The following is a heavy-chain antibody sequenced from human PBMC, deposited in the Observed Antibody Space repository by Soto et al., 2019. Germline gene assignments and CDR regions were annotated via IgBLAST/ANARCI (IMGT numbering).Heavy chain of an antibody. J-gene: IGHJ4*01. D-gene: IGHD5-18*01. V-gene: IGHV3-9*01. CDR3: ARDLTATETAPDY. CDR1: GFNFDDYA. CDR2: ISWNSGSV. Sequence: VQLVESGGGLVQPGRSLRVSCAASGFNFDDYAMHWVRQAPGKGLEWVSGISWNSGSVAYADSVKGRFTISRDNAKNSLYLQMNSLRPDDTAFYYCARDLTATETAPDYWGQGSLVTVSS.